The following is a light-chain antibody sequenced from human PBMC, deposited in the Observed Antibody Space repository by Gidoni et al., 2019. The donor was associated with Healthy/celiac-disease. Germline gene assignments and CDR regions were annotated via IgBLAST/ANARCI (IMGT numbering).Light chain of an antibody. CDR1: SSDVGSYNL. Sequence: QSALTQPAPVSGSPGQSITISCTGTSSDVGSYNLVSWYQQHPGKAPKLMIYEGSKRPSGVSNRFSGSKSGNTASLTISGLQAEDEADYYCCSYAGSSTLYVFGTGTKVTVL. V-gene: IGLV2-23*01. CDR2: EGS. CDR3: CSYAGSSTLYV. J-gene: IGLJ1*01.